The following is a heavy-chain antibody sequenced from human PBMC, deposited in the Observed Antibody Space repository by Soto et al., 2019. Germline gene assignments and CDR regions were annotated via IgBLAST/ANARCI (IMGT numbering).Heavy chain of an antibody. J-gene: IGHJ5*02. CDR2: TSGSGVTT. V-gene: IGHV3-23*01. Sequence: EVQLLESGGGLVQPGGSLRLSCGAPGFIFDDYAMMWVRQTPGKGLEWVSATSGSGVTTYYADSVKGRFTISRDNSKNTLYLQMNTLRADDTALYYCARVHTSGWFAASWGQGTRVTVSS. D-gene: IGHD6-19*01. CDR3: ARVHTSGWFAAS. CDR1: GFIFDDYA.